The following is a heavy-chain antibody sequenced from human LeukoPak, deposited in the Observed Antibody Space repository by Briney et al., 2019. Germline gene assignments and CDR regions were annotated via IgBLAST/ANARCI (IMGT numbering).Heavy chain of an antibody. CDR1: GFTFSSYW. CDR3: AKGWETSGWYGAKFDY. D-gene: IGHD6-19*01. V-gene: IGHV3-7*03. J-gene: IGHJ4*02. CDR2: IKQDGSEK. Sequence: GGSLRLSCAASGFTFSSYWMSWVRQAPGKGLEWVANIKQDGSEKYYVDSVKGRFTISRDNSKSTLSLQMNSLRVDDTAVYYCAKGWETSGWYGAKFDYWGQGTLVTVSS.